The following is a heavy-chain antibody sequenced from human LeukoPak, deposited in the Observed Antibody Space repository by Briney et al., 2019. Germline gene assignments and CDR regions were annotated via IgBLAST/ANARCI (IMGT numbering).Heavy chain of an antibody. CDR3: GRKPLFRGYYFDY. CDR1: GYTFTSYD. D-gene: IGHD3-16*01. J-gene: IGHJ4*02. CDR2: MNPNSGNT. V-gene: IGHV1-8*01. Sequence: ASVKVSCKASGYTFTSYDINWVRQATGQGLEWMGWMNPNSGNTGYAQKFQGRVTMTRNTSISTAYMELSSLRSEDTGVYYCGRKPLFRGYYFDYWGQGTLVTVSS.